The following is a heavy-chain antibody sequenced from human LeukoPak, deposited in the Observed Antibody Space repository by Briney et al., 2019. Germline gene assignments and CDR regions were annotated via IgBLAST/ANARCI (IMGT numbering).Heavy chain of an antibody. D-gene: IGHD3-10*01. CDR1: GFTVSRND. CDR3: ARDRPGDGYFDY. CDR2: IYSGAKT. Sequence: GWSLTLSCAGSGFTVSRNDMTWVRQTPGKGLEWVSIIYSGAKTYYADSVKGRFTISRDNSKNTLYLQMNSLRAEDTAVFYCARDRPGDGYFDYWGQGTLVTVSS. J-gene: IGHJ4*02. V-gene: IGHV3-66*01.